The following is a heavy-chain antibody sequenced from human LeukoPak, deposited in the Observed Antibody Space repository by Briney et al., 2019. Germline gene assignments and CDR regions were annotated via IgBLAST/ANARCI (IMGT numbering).Heavy chain of an antibody. CDR3: ASRVGAAHDAFDI. Sequence: PGGSLRLSCAASGFTFSSYGMHWVRQAPGKGLEWVTFIRYDGSNKYYADSVKGRFTISRDNSKNTLYLQMNSLRAEDTAVYYCASRVGAAHDAFDIWGQGTMVTVSS. D-gene: IGHD1-26*01. CDR2: IRYDGSNK. J-gene: IGHJ3*02. CDR1: GFTFSSYG. V-gene: IGHV3-30*02.